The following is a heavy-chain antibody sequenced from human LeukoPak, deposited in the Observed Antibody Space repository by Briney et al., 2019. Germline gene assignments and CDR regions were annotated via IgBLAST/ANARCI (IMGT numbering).Heavy chain of an antibody. V-gene: IGHV3-23*01. CDR1: GFTFSRYA. J-gene: IGHJ3*02. D-gene: IGHD2/OR15-2a*01. CDR3: AKRENRAFDI. CDR2: VSDSGGNT. Sequence: GGSLRLSCAASGFTFSRYAMSWVRQAPGKGLECVSAVSDSGGNTYYADSVKGRFTISRDNSKNTLYLQMNSLRAEDTAVYYCAKRENRAFDIWGQGTMVTVSS.